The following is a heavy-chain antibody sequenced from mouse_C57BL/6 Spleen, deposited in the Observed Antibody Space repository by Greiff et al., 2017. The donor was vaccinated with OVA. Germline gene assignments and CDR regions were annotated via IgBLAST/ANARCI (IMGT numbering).Heavy chain of an antibody. CDR2: IDPENGDT. J-gene: IGHJ2*01. CDR3: TTKHSGY. Sequence: VQLQQPGAELVKPGASVKLSCKASGYTFTSYWMHWVKQRPEQGLEWIGWIDPENGDTEYASKFQGKATITADTSSNTAYLQLSSLTSEDTAVYYCTTKHSGYWGQGTTLTVSS. D-gene: IGHD6-1*01. CDR1: GYTFTSYW. V-gene: IGHV14-4*01.